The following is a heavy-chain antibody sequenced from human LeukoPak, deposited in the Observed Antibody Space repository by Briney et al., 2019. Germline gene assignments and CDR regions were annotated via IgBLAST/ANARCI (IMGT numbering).Heavy chain of an antibody. CDR1: GYTFTSYD. J-gene: IGHJ6*02. Sequence: AASVKVSCKASGYTFTSYDINWVRQATGQGLGWMGIINPSGGSTSYAQKFQGRVTMTRDTSTSTVYMELSSLRSEDTAVYYCAVLWRNYYDSSGYSAYYYYGMDVWGQGTTVTVSS. CDR2: INPSGGST. V-gene: IGHV1-46*01. CDR3: AVLWRNYYDSSGYSAYYYYGMDV. D-gene: IGHD3-22*01.